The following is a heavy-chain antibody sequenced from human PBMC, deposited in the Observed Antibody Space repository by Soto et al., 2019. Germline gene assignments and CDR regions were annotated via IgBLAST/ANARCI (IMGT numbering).Heavy chain of an antibody. J-gene: IGHJ3*02. D-gene: IGHD6-13*01. CDR2: ARNKAKSYTT. V-gene: IGHV3-72*01. Sequence: PGGSLRLSCAASGFTFSDHYMDWVRQAPGKGLEWVGRARNKAKSYTTDYAASVKGRFTISRDDSENSLYLQMNSLKTEDTALYYCTRPVSRSTRNSAAFDIWGQGTMVTVSS. CDR1: GFTFSDHY. CDR3: TRPVSRSTRNSAAFDI.